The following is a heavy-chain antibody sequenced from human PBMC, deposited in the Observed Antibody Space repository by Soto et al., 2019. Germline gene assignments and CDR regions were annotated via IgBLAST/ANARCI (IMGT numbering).Heavy chain of an antibody. CDR2: IYYSGST. V-gene: IGHV4-30-4*01. J-gene: IGHJ4*02. Sequence: PSETLSLTCTVSGGSMSSGDYYWSWIRQPPGKGLEWIGYIYYSGSTYYNPSLKSRVTISVDTSKNQFSLKLSSVTAADTAVYYCARDPMVRGVRPSYYFDYWGQGTLVTVSS. CDR3: ARDPMVRGVRPSYYFDY. D-gene: IGHD3-10*01. CDR1: GGSMSSGDYY.